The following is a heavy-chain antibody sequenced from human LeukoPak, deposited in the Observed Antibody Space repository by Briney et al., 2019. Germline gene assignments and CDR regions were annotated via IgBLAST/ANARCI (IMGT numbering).Heavy chain of an antibody. CDR3: ARDFRYHDSSGYYSFDY. D-gene: IGHD3-22*01. V-gene: IGHV3-48*02. CDR1: GFTFTTYG. CDR2: LSGRSNSI. Sequence: GGSLRLSCAASGFTFTTYGMNWVRQAPGKGLEWVSYLSGRSNSIYYAESVKGRFTISRDNAKNSLYLQMNSLRDEDTAVYYCARDFRYHDSSGYYSFDYWGQGTLVTVPS. J-gene: IGHJ4*02.